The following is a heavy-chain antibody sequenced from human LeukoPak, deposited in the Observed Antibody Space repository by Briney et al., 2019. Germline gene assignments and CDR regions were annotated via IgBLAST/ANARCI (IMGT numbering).Heavy chain of an antibody. CDR2: IIPILGIA. CDR3: ARDLWEGVAEYG. Sequence: ASVKVSCKASGGTFSSYAISWVRQAPGQGLEWMGRIIPILGIANYAQKFQGRVTITADKSTSTAYMELSSLRSEDTAVYYCARDLWEGVAEYGWGQGTMVTVSS. D-gene: IGHD1-26*01. J-gene: IGHJ3*01. CDR1: GGTFSSYA. V-gene: IGHV1-69*04.